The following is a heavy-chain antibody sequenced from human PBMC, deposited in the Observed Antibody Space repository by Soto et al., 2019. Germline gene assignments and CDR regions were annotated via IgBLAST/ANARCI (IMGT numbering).Heavy chain of an antibody. D-gene: IGHD6-13*01. Sequence: QVQLVQSGAEVKKPGSSVKVSCKASGGTFSSYAISWVRQAPGQGREWMGGIIPIFGTANYAQKFQGRVTITADESTSTAYMEMGSLRTEETAVYYCSRVWQRLVRVDLLGCFDPWGHGTLVSVSS. CDR1: GGTFSSYA. CDR2: IIPIFGTA. V-gene: IGHV1-69*01. CDR3: SRVWQRLVRVDLLGCFDP. J-gene: IGHJ5*02.